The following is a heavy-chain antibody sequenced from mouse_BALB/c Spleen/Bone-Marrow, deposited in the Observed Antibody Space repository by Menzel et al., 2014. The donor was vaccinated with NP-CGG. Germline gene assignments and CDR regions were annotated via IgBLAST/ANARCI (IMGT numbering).Heavy chain of an antibody. CDR1: GFTFSDYY. CDR3: AREVSMDY. Sequence: EVQLLESGGGLVKPGGSLKLSYAASGFTFSDYYMYWVRQTPEKRLEWVATISDGGSYTYYPDSVKGRFTISRDNAKNNLFLQLSSLKSEDTAMYYCAREVSMDYWGQGTSVTVSS. J-gene: IGHJ4*01. CDR2: ISDGGSYT. V-gene: IGHV5-4*02.